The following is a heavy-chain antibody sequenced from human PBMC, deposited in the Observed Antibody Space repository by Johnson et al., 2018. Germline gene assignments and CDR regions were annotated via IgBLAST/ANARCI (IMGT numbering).Heavy chain of an antibody. V-gene: IGHV5-51*01. CDR3: AKQGERGTSDMDV. Sequence: EVQLLESGAEVRKPGESLKISCKASGYRFSDNWIGWVRQKPGEGLEWMGIIWPGASDTKYSPSFLGHVPISAGRSISTVYLQWGRLKASDSAMYDCAKQGERGTSDMDVCGRGTTVTVSS. D-gene: IGHD3-16*01. J-gene: IGHJ6*04. CDR2: IWPGASDT. CDR1: GYRFSDNW.